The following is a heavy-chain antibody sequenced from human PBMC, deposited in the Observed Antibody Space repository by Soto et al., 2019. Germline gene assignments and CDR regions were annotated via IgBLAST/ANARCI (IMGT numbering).Heavy chain of an antibody. CDR3: ATEGGYPGSNFYGAY. CDR2: IKGSHAGGTT. V-gene: IGHV3-15*01. J-gene: IGHJ4*02. D-gene: IGHD1-26*01. Sequence: EVQLVESGGGLVEPGGSIRLSCVASGFTFSRASMTWVRQAPGKGLEWVGRIKGSHAGGTTDYATSVKGRFTISRDDSKNTLYLQLNSLKTEDTSLYYCATEGGYPGSNFYGAYWGQGTLVTVSS. CDR1: GFTFSRAS.